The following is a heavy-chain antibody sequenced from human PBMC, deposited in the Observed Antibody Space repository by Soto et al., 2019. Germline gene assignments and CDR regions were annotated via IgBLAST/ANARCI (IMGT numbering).Heavy chain of an antibody. J-gene: IGHJ4*02. CDR2: ISSNGGST. CDR3: ARGGRGYEFDY. Sequence: EVQLVESGGGLVQPGGSLRLSCAASGFTFSSYAMHWVRQAPGKGLEYVSAISSNGGSTDYANSVKGRFTISRDNSKNTLYLQMGSLRAEDMAVYYCARGGRGYEFDYWGQGTLVTGSS. V-gene: IGHV3-64*01. D-gene: IGHD5-12*01. CDR1: GFTFSSYA.